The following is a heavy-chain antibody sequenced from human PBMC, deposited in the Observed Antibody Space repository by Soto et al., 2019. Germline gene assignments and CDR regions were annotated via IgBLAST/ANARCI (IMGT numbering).Heavy chain of an antibody. V-gene: IGHV1-69*01. CDR1: GVSFNNNG. CDR3: ARVLYYGSGSYSPYGMDV. CDR2: VSPPFRTS. J-gene: IGHJ6*02. Sequence: QVQLVQSGAEVKKPGPSVKVSCKTSGVSFNNNGIGWVRQAPGHGLEWMGGVSPPFRTSNYARKFQGRISITADASTGTVNIELSSLTSEDTSQYYCARVLYYGSGSYSPYGMDVWGQGTTVTVSS. D-gene: IGHD3-10*01.